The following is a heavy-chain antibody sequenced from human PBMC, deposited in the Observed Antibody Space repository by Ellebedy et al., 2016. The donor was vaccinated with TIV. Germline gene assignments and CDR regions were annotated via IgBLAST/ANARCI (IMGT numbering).Heavy chain of an antibody. J-gene: IGHJ4*02. Sequence: AASVKVSCKASGFTFTSSAMQWARQARGQRLEWIGWIVVGSGNTNYAQKFQERVTITRDMSTSTAYMELSSLRSEDTAVYYCAADRSMWDYYDSSGPLTFDYWGQGTLVTVSS. V-gene: IGHV1-58*02. CDR2: IVVGSGNT. CDR1: GFTFTSSA. CDR3: AADRSMWDYYDSSGPLTFDY. D-gene: IGHD3-22*01.